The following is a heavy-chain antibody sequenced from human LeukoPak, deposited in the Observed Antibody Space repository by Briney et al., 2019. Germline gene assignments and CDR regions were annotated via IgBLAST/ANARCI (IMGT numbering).Heavy chain of an antibody. Sequence: GGSLRLSCAASEFTFSHHWMTWVRQAPGKGLELVANIKQDGSETYYVDSVKGRFTISRDNVKNSLDMQMNSLRVEDTAVYYCARGPILRHFDYYMDVWGKGTTVTVSS. CDR3: ARGPILRHFDYYMDV. CDR1: EFTFSHHW. CDR2: IKQDGSET. J-gene: IGHJ6*03. V-gene: IGHV3-7*01. D-gene: IGHD3-9*01.